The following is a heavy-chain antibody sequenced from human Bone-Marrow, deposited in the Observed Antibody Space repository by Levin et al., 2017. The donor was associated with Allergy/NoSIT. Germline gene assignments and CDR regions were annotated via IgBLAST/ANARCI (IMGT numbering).Heavy chain of an antibody. CDR1: GFTFNNYA. CDR2: ISANAATN. V-gene: IGHV3-23*01. Sequence: GESLKISCAASGFTFNNYAMSWVRQAPGKGLEWVAAISANAATNYYADSVRGRFAVSRDNSDNTLYLQMNSLRAEDTAMYFCARGLFDFWGQGALVTVSS. J-gene: IGHJ4*02. D-gene: IGHD5-12*01. CDR3: ARGLFDF.